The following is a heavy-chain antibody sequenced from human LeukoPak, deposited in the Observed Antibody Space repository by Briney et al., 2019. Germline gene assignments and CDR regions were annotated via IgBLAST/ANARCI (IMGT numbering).Heavy chain of an antibody. CDR2: ISGSGGST. CDR3: AKSLVGYCTNGVCLDWFDP. D-gene: IGHD2-8*01. CDR1: GFTFSSYA. V-gene: IGHV3-23*01. J-gene: IGHJ5*02. Sequence: GGSLRLSCAASGFTFSSYAMSWVRQAPGKGLEWVSAISGSGGSTYYADSVKGRFTISRDNSKNTLYLQMNSPRAEDTAVYYCAKSLVGYCTNGVCLDWFDPWGQGTLVTVSS.